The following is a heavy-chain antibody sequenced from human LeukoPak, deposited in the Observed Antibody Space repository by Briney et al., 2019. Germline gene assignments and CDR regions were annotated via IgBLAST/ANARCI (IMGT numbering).Heavy chain of an antibody. CDR1: GFTFSSYW. J-gene: IGHJ4*02. Sequence: QPGGSLRLSCAASGFTFSSYWMHWVRQAPGKGLVWVSRINSDGSSTSYADSVKGRFTISRDNAKNTLYLQMNSLRAEDTAVYYCAREHLLLWFGESRSTYYFDYWGQGTLVTVSS. CDR3: AREHLLLWFGESRSTYYFDY. V-gene: IGHV3-74*01. D-gene: IGHD3-10*01. CDR2: INSDGSST.